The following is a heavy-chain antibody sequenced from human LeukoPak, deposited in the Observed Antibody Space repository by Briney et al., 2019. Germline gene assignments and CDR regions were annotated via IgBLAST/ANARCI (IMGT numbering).Heavy chain of an antibody. V-gene: IGHV4-34*01. CDR2: INHSGST. D-gene: IGHD3-10*01. Sequence: SETLSLTCAVYGGSFSGYYWSWIRQPPGKGLEWIGEINHSGSTNYNPSLKSRVTISVDTSKNQLSLKLSSVTAADTAVYYCAREKGTMVRGVILSTGFDPWGQGTLVTVSS. CDR3: AREKGTMVRGVILSTGFDP. CDR1: GGSFSGYY. J-gene: IGHJ5*02.